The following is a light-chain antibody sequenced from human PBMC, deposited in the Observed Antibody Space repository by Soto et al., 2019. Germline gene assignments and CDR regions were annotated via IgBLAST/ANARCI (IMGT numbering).Light chain of an antibody. J-gene: IGLJ1*01. CDR3: CSYADGSIYF. CDR1: SRDVGAYDY. Sequence: QSALTQPASVSGSPGQSITISCTGTSRDVGAYDYVSWYLQYPDKAPQLLIYYVDHRPSGVSSRFSGSKSCHTASLTLSGLQAEDEGDYYCCSYADGSIYFFGTGTKVTVL. CDR2: YVD. V-gene: IGLV2-14*03.